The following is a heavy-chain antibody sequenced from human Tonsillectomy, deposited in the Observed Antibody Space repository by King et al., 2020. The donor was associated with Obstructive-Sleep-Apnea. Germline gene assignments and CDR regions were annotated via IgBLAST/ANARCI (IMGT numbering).Heavy chain of an antibody. V-gene: IGHV3-9*01. CDR1: GFTFDDYA. D-gene: IGHD4-11*01. J-gene: IGHJ6*02. Sequence: VQLVESGGGLVQPGRSLRLSCAASGFTFDDYAMHWVRQAPGKGLDWVSGISWNSGSIGYADSVKGRFTIPRDNAKNSLYLQMNSLRAEDTAVYYCAKDIVTTKDYYYGMDVWGQGTTVTVSS. CDR2: ISWNSGSI. CDR3: AKDIVTTKDYYYGMDV.